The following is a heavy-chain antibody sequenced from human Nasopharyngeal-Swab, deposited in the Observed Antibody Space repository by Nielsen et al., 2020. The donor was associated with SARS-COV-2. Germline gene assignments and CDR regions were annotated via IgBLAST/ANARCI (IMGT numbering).Heavy chain of an antibody. CDR3: ARVGYGGPFDY. CDR1: GFTFSSYA. V-gene: IGHV3-7*01. D-gene: IGHD4-23*01. CDR2: IKQDGSEK. Sequence: GGSLRLSCAASGFTFSSYAMSWVRQAPGKGLEWVANIKQDGSEKYYVDSVKGRFTISRDNAKNSLYLQMNSLRAEDTAVYYCARVGYGGPFDYWGQGTLVTVSS. J-gene: IGHJ4*02.